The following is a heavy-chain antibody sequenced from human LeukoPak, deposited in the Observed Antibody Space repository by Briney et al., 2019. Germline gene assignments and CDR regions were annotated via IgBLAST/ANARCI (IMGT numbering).Heavy chain of an antibody. CDR1: GYTFTSYY. CDR3: ARAQKDIVVVPAAILTYYYGMDV. J-gene: IGHJ6*02. Sequence: ASVKVSCKASGYTFTSYYMHWVRQAPGQGLEWMGIINPSGGSTSCAQKFQGRVTMTRDTSTSTVYMELSSLRSEDTAVYYCARAQKDIVVVPAAILTYYYGMDVWCQGTTVTVSS. CDR2: INPSGGST. D-gene: IGHD2-2*02. V-gene: IGHV1-46*01.